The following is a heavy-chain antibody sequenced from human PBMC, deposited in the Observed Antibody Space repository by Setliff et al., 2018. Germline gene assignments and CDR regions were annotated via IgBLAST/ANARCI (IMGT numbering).Heavy chain of an antibody. V-gene: IGHV4-61*02. CDR2: IHPSGST. D-gene: IGHD1-1*01. Sequence: SETLSLTCTVSGDSISSGSYHWSWIRQPAGKGLEWIGRIHPSGSTNYNPSLKSRVTISVDTSKIQFSLKVSSVTAADTAVDYCARTTGSTHNWLDPWGPGTLVTVSS. CDR1: GDSISSGSYH. J-gene: IGHJ5*02. CDR3: ARTTGSTHNWLDP.